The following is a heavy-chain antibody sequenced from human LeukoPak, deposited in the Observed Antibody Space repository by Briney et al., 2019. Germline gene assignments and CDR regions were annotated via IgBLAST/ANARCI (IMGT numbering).Heavy chain of an antibody. V-gene: IGHV4-38-2*02. CDR2: IFHSGST. J-gene: IGHJ4*02. CDR3: ARERGYFDTRDY. Sequence: SETLSLTCTVSGYSISSGYYWGWIRQPPGKGLEWIGSIFHSGSTYYNPSLKSRVTISVDTSKNQFSLKLSSVTAADTAVYYCARERGYFDTRDYWGQGTLVTVSS. D-gene: IGHD3-9*01. CDR1: GYSISSGYY.